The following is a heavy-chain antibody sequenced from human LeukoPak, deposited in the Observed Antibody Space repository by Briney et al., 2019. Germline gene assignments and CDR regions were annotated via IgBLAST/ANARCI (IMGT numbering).Heavy chain of an antibody. CDR2: IIPIFGTA. J-gene: IGHJ4*02. D-gene: IGHD3-22*01. V-gene: IGHV1-69*01. CDR3: ASGIVVAQLYYFDY. CDR1: GRTFSSYA. Sequence: GSSVKVSCKASGRTFSSYAISWVRQAPGQGLEWMRGIIPIFGTANYAQKFQGRVTITADESTSTAYMELSSLRSEDTAVYYCASGIVVAQLYYFDYWGQGTLVTVSS.